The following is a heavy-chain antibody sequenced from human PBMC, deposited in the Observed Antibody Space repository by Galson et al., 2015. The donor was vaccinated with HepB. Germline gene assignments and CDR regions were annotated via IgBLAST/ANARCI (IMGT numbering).Heavy chain of an antibody. J-gene: IGHJ4*02. CDR2: IRSKANNYAT. Sequence: SLRLSCAASGFTFSGSAIHWVRQASGKGPEWVGRIRSKANNYATSYVPSLKGRFTISRDDSKNMAYLHMKSLKTEDTAVYYCTRVGDLSGYSSRWGRGTLVTVSS. CDR3: TRVGDLSGYSSR. D-gene: IGHD6-13*01. V-gene: IGHV3-73*01. CDR1: GFTFSGSA.